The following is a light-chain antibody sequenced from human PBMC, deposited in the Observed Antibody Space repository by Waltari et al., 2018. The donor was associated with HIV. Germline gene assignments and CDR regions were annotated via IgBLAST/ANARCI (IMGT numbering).Light chain of an antibody. CDR2: GAS. CDR1: QSVSSSY. J-gene: IGKJ4*01. V-gene: IGKV3-20*01. CDR3: QQYGSSPKLT. Sequence: EIVLTQSPGTLSLSPGERATLSCRASQSVSSSYLAWYQQKPGKAPRLLIYGASSSATGIPDRCSGRGSGTDCTLTISRLEPEDFAVDYCQQYGSSPKLTFGGGTKVEIK.